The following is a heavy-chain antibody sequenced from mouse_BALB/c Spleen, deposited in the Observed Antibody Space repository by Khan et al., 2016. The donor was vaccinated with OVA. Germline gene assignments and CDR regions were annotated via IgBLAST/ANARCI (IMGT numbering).Heavy chain of an antibody. J-gene: IGHJ3*01. CDR2: ISSYYGIP. V-gene: IGHV1S137*01. Sequence: QVRLQQSGAELVRPGVSLKISCKGSGYTFTDSAMHWVKQSHAKSLEWIGVISSYYGIPDYNQKFKGMVTMTVDRSSSTASMALARLTSEDPAISVCARARKFAYSGPWTLSTVSA. D-gene: IGHD3-3*01. CDR3: ARARKFAY. CDR1: GYTFTDSA.